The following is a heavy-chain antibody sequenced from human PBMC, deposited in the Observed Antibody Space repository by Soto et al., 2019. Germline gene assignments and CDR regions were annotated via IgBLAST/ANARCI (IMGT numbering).Heavy chain of an antibody. J-gene: IGHJ4*02. D-gene: IGHD6-13*01. V-gene: IGHV3-48*03. CDR3: ARGFSAGKGSPPDF. CDR1: GFTSSSYE. CDR2: ISSSGSTM. Sequence: GGSLRLSCAASGFTSSSYEMNWVRQAPGKGLEWVSYISSSGSTMYYADSVKGRFTISRDNAKNSLYLQMNSLGAEDTAVYYCARGFSAGKGSPPDFWGQGSLVTVSS.